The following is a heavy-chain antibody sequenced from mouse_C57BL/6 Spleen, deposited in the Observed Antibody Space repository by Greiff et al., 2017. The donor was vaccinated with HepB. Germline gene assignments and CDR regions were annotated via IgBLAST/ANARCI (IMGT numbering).Heavy chain of an antibody. J-gene: IGHJ4*01. V-gene: IGHV1-61*01. CDR1: GYTFTSYW. CDR3: ARPRDYYAMDY. Sequence: VQLQQPGAELVRPGSSVKLSCKASGYTFTSYWMDWVKQRPGQGLEWIGNIYPSDSETHYNQKFKDKATLTVDKSSSTAYMQLSSLTSEDSAVYYCARPRDYYAMDYWGQGTSVTVSS. CDR2: IYPSDSET.